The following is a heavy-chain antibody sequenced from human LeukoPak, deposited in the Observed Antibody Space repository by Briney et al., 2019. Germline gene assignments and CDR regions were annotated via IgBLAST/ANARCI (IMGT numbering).Heavy chain of an antibody. Sequence: ASVKVSCKASGCTVTSYGISGVRQAPGQGREGMGWISAYKGNTNYAQKLQGRVTMTNDTSPSPASMDLRSPTSDDTAVYYCARRDSREMAPIIDYWGQGTLVTVSS. D-gene: IGHD5-12*01. CDR1: GCTVTSYG. CDR2: ISAYKGNT. CDR3: ARRDSREMAPIIDY. V-gene: IGHV1-18*01. J-gene: IGHJ4*02.